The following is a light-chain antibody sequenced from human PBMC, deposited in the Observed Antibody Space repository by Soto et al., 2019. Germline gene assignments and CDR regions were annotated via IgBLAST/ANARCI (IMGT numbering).Light chain of an antibody. CDR2: ENN. CDR3: GTWDSSLGGV. CDR1: SSNIGNNY. V-gene: IGLV1-51*02. Sequence: QSVLTQPPSVSAAPGQKVTISCSGSSSNIGNNYVSWYQQLPGTAPKLLIYENNKRPSGIPDRLSGSKSGTSATLGITGLQTGDEADYYCGTWDSSLGGVFGGGTQLTVL. J-gene: IGLJ2*01.